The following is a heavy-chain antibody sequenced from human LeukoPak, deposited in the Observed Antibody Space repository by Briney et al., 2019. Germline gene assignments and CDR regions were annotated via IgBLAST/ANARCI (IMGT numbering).Heavy chain of an antibody. CDR3: AKGSVVVITTNWFDP. CDR2: ISGSGGST. D-gene: IGHD3-22*01. CDR1: GFTFSSYA. Sequence: GGSLRLSCAASGFTFSSYAMSWVRQAPGKGLEWVSAISGSGGSTYYADSVKGRFTISRDNSKNTLYPQMNSLRAEDTAVYYCAKGSVVVITTNWFDPWGQGTLVTVSS. V-gene: IGHV3-23*01. J-gene: IGHJ5*02.